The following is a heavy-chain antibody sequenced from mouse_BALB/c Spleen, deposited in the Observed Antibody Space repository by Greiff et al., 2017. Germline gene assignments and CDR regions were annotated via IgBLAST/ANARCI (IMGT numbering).Heavy chain of an antibody. D-gene: IGHD2-10*02. Sequence: DVHLVESGGGLVQPGGSLKLSCAASGFTFSSYTMSWVRQTPEKRLEWVAYISNGGGSTYYPDTVKGRFTISRDNAKNTLYLQMSSLKSEDTAMDYCSRQEYGSYVYWFAYWGQGTLVTVSA. J-gene: IGHJ3*01. CDR3: SRQEYGSYVYWFAY. V-gene: IGHV5-12-2*01. CDR1: GFTFSSYT. CDR2: ISNGGGST.